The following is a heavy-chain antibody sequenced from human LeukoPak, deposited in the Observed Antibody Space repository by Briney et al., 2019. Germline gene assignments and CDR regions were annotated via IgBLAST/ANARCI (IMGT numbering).Heavy chain of an antibody. CDR2: IRPGGSEK. D-gene: IGHD2-8*01. CDR1: GFTFTTYW. CDR3: ARGGLMMDV. J-gene: IGHJ6*04. V-gene: IGHV3-7*01. Sequence: GGSLRLSCAASGFTFTTYWMTWVRQAPGKGLEWVATIRPGGSEKDYVDSVKGRFTISRDNARNSLYLQMNSLRAEDTAVYYCARGGLMMDVWGKGTTVTVSS.